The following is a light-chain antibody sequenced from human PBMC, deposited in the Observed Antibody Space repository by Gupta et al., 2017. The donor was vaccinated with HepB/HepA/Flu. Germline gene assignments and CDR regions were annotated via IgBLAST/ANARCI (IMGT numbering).Light chain of an antibody. V-gene: IGKV3-11*01. CDR1: QSVGSY. J-gene: IGKJ4*01. CDR2: DAS. CDR3: QQRSNWLT. Sequence: EIVLTQSPATLSLSPGERATLSCRASQSVGSYLAWYQEKPGQAPRLLIYDASNRATGIPARFSGSGSGTDFTLTISSREPEDSAVYYWQQRSNWLTFGGGTKVEI.